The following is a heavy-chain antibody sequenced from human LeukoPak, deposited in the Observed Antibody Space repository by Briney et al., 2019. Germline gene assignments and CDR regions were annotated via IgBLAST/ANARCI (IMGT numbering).Heavy chain of an antibody. J-gene: IGHJ4*02. CDR1: GFTFSSYA. V-gene: IGHV3-23*01. D-gene: IGHD6-19*01. CDR2: ISNSGSSSST. CDR3: AKDRAVAGSYFDY. Sequence: GGSLRLSCAASGFTFSSYAMSWGRQAPGKGLEWVSGISNSGSSSSTYYADFVKGRFTISRDNSKNTMYLQMNSLRAEDTAVYYCAKDRAVAGSYFDYWGQGTLVIVSS.